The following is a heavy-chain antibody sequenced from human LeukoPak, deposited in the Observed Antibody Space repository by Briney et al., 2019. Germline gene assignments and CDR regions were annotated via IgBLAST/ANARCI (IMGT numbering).Heavy chain of an antibody. J-gene: IGHJ4*02. CDR2: ISYDGSNK. V-gene: IGHV3-30*18. Sequence: PGRSLRLSCAASGFTFSSYGMHWVRQAPGKGLEWVAVISYDGSNKYYADSVKGRFTISRDNSKNTLYLQMNSLRAEDTAVYYCANSYSSNWYYFDYWGQGTLVTVSS. CDR3: ANSYSSNWYYFDY. CDR1: GFTFSSYG. D-gene: IGHD6-13*01.